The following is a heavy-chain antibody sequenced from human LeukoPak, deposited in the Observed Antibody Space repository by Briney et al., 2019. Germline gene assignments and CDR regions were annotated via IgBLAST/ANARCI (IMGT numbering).Heavy chain of an antibody. D-gene: IGHD3-22*01. Sequence: GGSLRLSCAASGFTFSSYIMNWVRQAPGKGLEWVSSISPSGSHKYYADSVMGRFTISRDNAKNSVSLQMNSLRAEDTAVYYCARVSDSTPDEGSWGQGTLVTVSS. J-gene: IGHJ5*01. V-gene: IGHV3-21*01. CDR1: GFTFSSYI. CDR3: ARVSDSTPDEGS. CDR2: ISPSGSHK.